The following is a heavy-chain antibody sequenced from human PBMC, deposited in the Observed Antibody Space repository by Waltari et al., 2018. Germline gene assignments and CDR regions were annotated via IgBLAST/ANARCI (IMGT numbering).Heavy chain of an antibody. CDR2: MNPNSGNT. D-gene: IGHD3-22*01. V-gene: IGHV1-8*02. Sequence: QVQLVQSGAEVKKPGASVKVSCKASGSTFTSYYPNWVRQATGQGLEWMGWMNPNSGNTGYAQKFQGRVTMTRNTSISTAYMELSSLRSEDTAVYYCARAQYYYDSSGYYSWGQGTLVTVSS. CDR1: GSTFTSYY. CDR3: ARAQYYYDSSGYYS. J-gene: IGHJ4*02.